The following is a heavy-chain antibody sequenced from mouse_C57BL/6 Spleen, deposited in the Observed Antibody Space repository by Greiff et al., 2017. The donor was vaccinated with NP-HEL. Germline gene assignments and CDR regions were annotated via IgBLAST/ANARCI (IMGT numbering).Heavy chain of an antibody. V-gene: IGHV14-1*01. CDR3: TTIITTVVEPTPFDY. CDR2: IDPEDGDT. Sequence: EVQLQQSGAELVRPGASVKLSCTASGFNIKDYYMHWVKQRPEQGLEWIGRIDPEDGDTEYAPKFQGKATMTADTSSNTAYLQLSSLTSEDTAVYYWTTIITTVVEPTPFDYWGQGTTLTVSS. J-gene: IGHJ2*01. CDR1: GFNIKDYY. D-gene: IGHD1-1*01.